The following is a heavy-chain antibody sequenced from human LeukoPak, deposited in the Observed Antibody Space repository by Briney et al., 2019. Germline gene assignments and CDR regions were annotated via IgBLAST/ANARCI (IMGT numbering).Heavy chain of an antibody. CDR3: AKDLLEIAAAGT. CDR2: TSYDGSDK. D-gene: IGHD6-13*01. J-gene: IGHJ5*02. Sequence: GRSLRLSCAASGFPFSSYSVHWVRQAPGKGLEWMALTSYDGSDKYYADSVKGRFTISRDNSKNTLYLQMNSLRAEDTAVYYCAKDLLEIAAAGTWGQGTLVTVSS. CDR1: GFPFSSYS. V-gene: IGHV3-30*04.